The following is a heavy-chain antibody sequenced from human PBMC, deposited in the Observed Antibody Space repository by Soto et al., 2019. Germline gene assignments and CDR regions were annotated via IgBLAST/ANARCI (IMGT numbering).Heavy chain of an antibody. Sequence: LRLSCAASGFTFSSYGMHWVRQAPGKGLEWVAVISYDGSNKYYADSVKGRFTISRDNSKNTLYLQMNSLRAEDTAVYYCAKDTLGAAAGTELLMPSSYWGQGTLVTVSS. CDR1: GFTFSSYG. CDR3: AKDTLGAAAGTELLMPSSY. D-gene: IGHD6-13*01. V-gene: IGHV3-30*18. CDR2: ISYDGSNK. J-gene: IGHJ4*02.